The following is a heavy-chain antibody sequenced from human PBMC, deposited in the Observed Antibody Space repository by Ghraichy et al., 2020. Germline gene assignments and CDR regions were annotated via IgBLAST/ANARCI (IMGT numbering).Heavy chain of an antibody. D-gene: IGHD3-22*01. CDR2: TFPVLGTS. V-gene: IGHV1-69*04. CDR3: ARERYYDGSGDSYELYY. Sequence: SVKVSCKASGGTFSSYGISWVRQAPGQGLEWMGTTFPVLGTSKYAQKLQGRVTITADTSTSTVYMELSSLRSEDTAVYYCARERYYDGSGDSYELYYWGQGTLVTVSS. CDR1: GGTFSSYG. J-gene: IGHJ4*02.